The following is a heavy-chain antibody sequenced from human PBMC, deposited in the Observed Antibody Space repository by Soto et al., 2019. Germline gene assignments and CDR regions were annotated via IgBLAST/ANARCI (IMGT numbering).Heavy chain of an antibody. CDR1: GYSFTGQY. V-gene: IGHV1-46*01. CDR3: AKLFGADHRRAFWLGYFDY. J-gene: IGHJ4*02. CDR2: INPSGDST. D-gene: IGHD3-3*01. Sequence: ASVKVSCKTSGYSFTGQYIHWVRQAPGQGLEWMGIINPSGDSTNYAQKFQGRIVMTSDASTSTVYVELSSLRSDDTATYYCAKLFGADHRRAFWLGYFDYWGQGALVTVSS.